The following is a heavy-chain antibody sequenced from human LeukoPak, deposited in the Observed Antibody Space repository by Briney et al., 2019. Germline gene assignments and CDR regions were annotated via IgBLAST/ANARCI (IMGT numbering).Heavy chain of an antibody. CDR3: ARRPAGAAGLFFDY. D-gene: IGHD6-19*01. V-gene: IGHV5-51*01. CDR2: IYPDDSDT. Sequence: GESLEISFQASGYHFTTYWIAWVRPMPGKGPECMGIIYPDDSDTRYSPSFQGQVSISADKSINTAYLQWSSLKAPDTAMYYCARRPAGAAGLFFDYWGQGALVTVSS. CDR1: GYHFTTYW. J-gene: IGHJ4*02.